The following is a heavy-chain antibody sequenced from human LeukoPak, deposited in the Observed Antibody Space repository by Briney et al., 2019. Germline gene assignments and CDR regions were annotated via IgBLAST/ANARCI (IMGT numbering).Heavy chain of an antibody. J-gene: IGHJ4*02. V-gene: IGHV1-2*02. CDR1: GYTFTGYY. CDR2: INPNSGGT. Sequence: ASVKVSCKASGYTFTGYYVHRLRQAPGQGLEWMGWINPNSGGTNYAQKFQGRVTMTRDTSISTAYMELSRLRSDDTAVYYCARYVMGLDFWGQGTLVTVSS. CDR3: ARYVMGLDF. D-gene: IGHD2-8*01.